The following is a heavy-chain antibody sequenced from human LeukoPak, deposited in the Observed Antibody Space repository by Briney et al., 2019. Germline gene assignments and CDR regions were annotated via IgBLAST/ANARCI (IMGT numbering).Heavy chain of an antibody. D-gene: IGHD2-21*02. Sequence: GGSLRLSCAASGFTFSTYWMNWYRQAPGKGLEWVGNINQDASEINYVDSVRGRFTISRDNAKNSLHLQMNSLRAEDTAVYYCATDRDNSDWQKRFDFWGQGTLVTVSS. CDR1: GFTFSTYW. CDR2: INQDASEI. J-gene: IGHJ4*02. V-gene: IGHV3-7*01. CDR3: ATDRDNSDWQKRFDF.